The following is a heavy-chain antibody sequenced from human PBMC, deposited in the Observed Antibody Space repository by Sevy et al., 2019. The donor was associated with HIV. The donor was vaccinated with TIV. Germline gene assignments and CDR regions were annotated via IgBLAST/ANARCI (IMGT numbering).Heavy chain of an antibody. CDR3: AKGSVVVAARRWSGFDY. CDR2: ISGSGGST. Sequence: GGSLRLSCAASGFTFSSYAMSWVRQAPGKGLEWVSAISGSGGSTYYADSVKGRFTISRDNSKNTLYLQMYSLRAEDTAVYYCAKGSVVVAARRWSGFDYWGQGTLVTVSS. V-gene: IGHV3-23*01. D-gene: IGHD6-6*01. CDR1: GFTFSSYA. J-gene: IGHJ4*02.